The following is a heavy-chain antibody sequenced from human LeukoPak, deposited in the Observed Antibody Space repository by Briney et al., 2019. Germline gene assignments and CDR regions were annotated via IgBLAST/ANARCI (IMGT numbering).Heavy chain of an antibody. CDR2: IDPSDSYT. Sequence: GESLKISCKGSGYSFTSYWISWVRQMPGKGLEWMGRIDPSDSYTNYSPSFQGHVTISADKSISTAYLQWSSLKASDTAMYYCARLFSYDFWSGYYTGIWFDPWGQGALVTVS. J-gene: IGHJ5*02. CDR1: GYSFTSYW. V-gene: IGHV5-10-1*01. D-gene: IGHD3-3*01. CDR3: ARLFSYDFWSGYYTGIWFDP.